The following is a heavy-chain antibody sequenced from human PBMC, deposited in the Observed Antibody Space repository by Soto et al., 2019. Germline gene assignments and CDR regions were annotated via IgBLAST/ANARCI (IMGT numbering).Heavy chain of an antibody. J-gene: IGHJ6*02. CDR2: IYYSGST. Sequence: PSETLSLTCTVSGGPISSGGYYWSWIRQHPGKGLEWIGYIYYSGSTYYNPSLKSRVTISVDTSKNQLSLKLSSATAADTAVYYCARSMYSTSAQLYYGMDVWGQGTTVTVSS. V-gene: IGHV4-30-4*08. CDR1: GGPISSGGYY. CDR3: ARSMYSTSAQLYYGMDV. D-gene: IGHD6-6*01.